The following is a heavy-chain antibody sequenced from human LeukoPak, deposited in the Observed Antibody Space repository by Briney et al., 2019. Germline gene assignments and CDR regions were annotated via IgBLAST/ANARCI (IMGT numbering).Heavy chain of an antibody. D-gene: IGHD1-14*01. J-gene: IGHJ3*02. Sequence: PSETLSLTRTVSGGSISSGGYYWSWIRQHQGKGLEWIGYSYYSESTYYNPSLKSRVTISVDTSKNQFSLKLSSVTAADTAVYYWARVWARDRSFIWGQGTMVTVSS. CDR1: GGSISSGGYY. V-gene: IGHV4-31*03. CDR2: SYYSEST. CDR3: ARVWARDRSFI.